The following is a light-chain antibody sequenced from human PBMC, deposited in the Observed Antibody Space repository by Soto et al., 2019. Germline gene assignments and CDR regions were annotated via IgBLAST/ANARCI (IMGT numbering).Light chain of an antibody. Sequence: DIQMTQSPSSVSASVGDRVTITCRASQGISRWLAWYQQKPGKAPNLLISAASSLQSGVPSRFSGSGSGTDFNLTISSLQPEDVATYYCQQTDSFPFTCGPGPKVDIK. CDR2: AAS. CDR3: QQTDSFPFT. J-gene: IGKJ3*01. V-gene: IGKV1-12*01. CDR1: QGISRW.